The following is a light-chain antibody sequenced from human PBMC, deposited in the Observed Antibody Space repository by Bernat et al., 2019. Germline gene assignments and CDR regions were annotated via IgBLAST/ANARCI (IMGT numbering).Light chain of an antibody. J-gene: IGKJ5*01. CDR3: MQALQTPAT. CDR2: LGS. Sequence: DIVMTQSPLSLPVTPGEPASISCRSSQSLLHSNGYNYLDWYLQKPGQSPQLLNYLGSNRASGVPDRFSGSGSGTDFTLKSSRVEAEDVGVYYCMQALQTPATFGQGTRLEIK. CDR1: QSLLHSNGYNY. V-gene: IGKV2-28*01.